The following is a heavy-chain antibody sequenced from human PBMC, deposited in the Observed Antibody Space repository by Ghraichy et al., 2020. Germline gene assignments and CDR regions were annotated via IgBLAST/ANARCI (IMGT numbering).Heavy chain of an antibody. J-gene: IGHJ6*03. CDR2: IFGLGNDP. V-gene: IGHV3-23*01. D-gene: IGHD1-14*01. CDR3: AKDEGGNPPYCREF. Sequence: GGSLRLSCAASGFTFNNFAMSWVRQAPGKGLEWLSTIFGLGNDPFYADSFKGRFTISRDNAKNKLYLQMKSLRAEDKAVYYCAKDEGGNPPYCREFCGKGTTFTVSS. CDR1: GFTFNNFA.